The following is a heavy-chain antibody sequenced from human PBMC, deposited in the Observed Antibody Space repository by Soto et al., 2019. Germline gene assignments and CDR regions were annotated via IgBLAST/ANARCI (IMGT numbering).Heavy chain of an antibody. CDR2: MSPNSGST. CDR3: TRTAAFDI. V-gene: IGHV1-8*01. J-gene: IGHJ3*02. Sequence: ASVKVSCKASGYIFTNFDINWVRQATGQGLEWMGWMSPNSGSTGYAQKFQGRVTMTTNTSISTVYMELSSLRSDDTAVYYCTRTAAFDIWGQGTMVTVSS. CDR1: GYIFTNFD.